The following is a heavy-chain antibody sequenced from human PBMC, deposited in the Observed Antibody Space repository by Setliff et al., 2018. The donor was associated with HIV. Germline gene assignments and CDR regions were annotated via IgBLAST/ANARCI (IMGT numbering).Heavy chain of an antibody. V-gene: IGHV4-61*01. CDR2: ISYSGST. J-gene: IGHJ2*01. CDR3: SRGPPFDR. CDR1: GGSVHSGSYY. Sequence: SETLSLTCTVSGGSVHSGSYYWSWVRQPPGKGLEWIGEISYSGSTVYNPSLQSRVTISVDTSENQFSLKVTSVTAADTATYYCSRGPPFDRWGRGTLVTVSS.